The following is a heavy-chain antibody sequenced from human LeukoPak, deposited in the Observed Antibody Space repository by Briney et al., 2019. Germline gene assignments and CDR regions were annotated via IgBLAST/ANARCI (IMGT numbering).Heavy chain of an antibody. CDR3: AIAYDFRSGYYHY. J-gene: IGHJ4*02. CDR2: IYPGDSDT. V-gene: IGHV5-51*01. CDR1: GYSFTSYW. D-gene: IGHD3-3*01. Sequence: GESLKISCKGSGYSFTSYWIGWVRQMPGKGLEWMGIIYPGDSDTKYSPSFQGQVTISADKSISTAYLQWSSLKASDTAMYYRAIAYDFRSGYYHYWGQGTLVTVSS.